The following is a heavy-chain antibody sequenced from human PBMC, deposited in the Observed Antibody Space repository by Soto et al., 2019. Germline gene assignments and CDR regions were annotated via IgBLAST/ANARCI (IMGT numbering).Heavy chain of an antibody. CDR3: ARDSPYSSSWYDLNWFDP. V-gene: IGHV3-48*02. Sequence: GGSLGLSCATSGFTFSSYSMNWVRQAPGKGLEWVSYISSSSSTIYYADSVKGRFTISRDNARNSLYLQMNSLRDEDTAVYYCARDSPYSSSWYDLNWFDPWGQGTLVTVSS. CDR1: GFTFSSYS. CDR2: ISSSSSTI. J-gene: IGHJ5*02. D-gene: IGHD6-13*01.